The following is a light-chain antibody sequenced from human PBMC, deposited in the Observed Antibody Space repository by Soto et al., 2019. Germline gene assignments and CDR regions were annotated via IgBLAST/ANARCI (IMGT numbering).Light chain of an antibody. J-gene: IGKJ1*01. CDR2: DAS. V-gene: IGKV1-5*01. CDR1: QSISNW. Sequence: DIQMTQSPSTLSASVGDRLTITCRASQSISNWLAWYQQRPGKAPKLLIFDASSLESGVPSRFSGSGSGTEFNLTISRLQPDDFATYYCQQYNTYWTFGQGTKVDI. CDR3: QQYNTYWT.